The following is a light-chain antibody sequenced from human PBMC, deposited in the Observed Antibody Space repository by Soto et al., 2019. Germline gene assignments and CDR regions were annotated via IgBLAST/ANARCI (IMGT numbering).Light chain of an antibody. J-gene: IGLJ1*01. V-gene: IGLV2-14*01. Sequence: QSVLTQPASVSGSPGQSIAISCTGTSSDVGRYDYVSWYQHHPGKAPKLIIHEVSNRPSGVSDRFSGSKSGNTASLTISGLQADDEADYYRSPHTTYTTRVFGTGTKVTVL. CDR3: SPHTTYTTRV. CDR1: SSDVGRYDY. CDR2: EVS.